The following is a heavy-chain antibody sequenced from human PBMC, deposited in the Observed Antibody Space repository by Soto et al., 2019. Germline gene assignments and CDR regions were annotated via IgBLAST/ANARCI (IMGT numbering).Heavy chain of an antibody. D-gene: IGHD6-19*01. J-gene: IGHJ4*02. V-gene: IGHV4-59*01. CDR2: IYYSGST. CDR1: GVSISSYY. Sequence: KTXETLCLTCTVSGVSISSYYWSWIRQPPGKGLEWIGYIYYSGSTNYNPSLKSRVTISVDTSKNQFSLKLSSVTAADTAVYYCARAYYKYSSGSTPFDYWGQGTLVTV. CDR3: ARAYYKYSSGSTPFDY.